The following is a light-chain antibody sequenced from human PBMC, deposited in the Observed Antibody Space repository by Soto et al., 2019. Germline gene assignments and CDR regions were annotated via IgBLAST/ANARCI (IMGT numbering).Light chain of an antibody. J-gene: IGLJ1*01. CDR3: QVWDSSGDHLYV. CDR2: DDS. Sequence: SYELTQPPSVSVAPGQTARVTCGGHNIGAKTVHWYQQKPGQAPVVVIYDDSDRPSGIPERFSGSNSGNTATLTISRVEAGDEAEYYCQVWDSSGDHLYVFGTGTTVTVL. V-gene: IGLV3-21*02. CDR1: NIGAKT.